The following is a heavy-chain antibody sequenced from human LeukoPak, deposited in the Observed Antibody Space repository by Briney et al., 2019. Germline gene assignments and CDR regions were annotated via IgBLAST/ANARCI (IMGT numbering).Heavy chain of an antibody. J-gene: IGHJ6*03. Sequence: SETLSLTSAVYGGSFSGFYWSWIRPPPGKGLEWGGEINHSGSTNYNPSLKSRVTISLDTSKNQFTLKLRSVTATDTAVYYCAKAVRAKRGYYYYMDAWGKGTTVTVSS. CDR3: AKAVRAKRGYYYYMDA. CDR1: GGSFSGFY. D-gene: IGHD3-10*01. CDR2: INHSGST. V-gene: IGHV4-34*01.